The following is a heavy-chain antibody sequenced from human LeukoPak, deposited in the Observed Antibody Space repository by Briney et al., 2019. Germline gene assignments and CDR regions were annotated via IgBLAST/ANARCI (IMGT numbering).Heavy chain of an antibody. CDR3: ARDKGGRITMVRGVKSPIDY. Sequence: ASVKVSCKASGYTFTGYYMHWVRQAPGQGLEWMGWINPNSGGTNYAQKFQGRVTMTRDTSISTAYMELSRLRSDDTAVYYCARDKGGRITMVRGVKSPIDYWGQGTLVTVSS. J-gene: IGHJ4*02. CDR1: GYTFTGYY. D-gene: IGHD3-10*01. V-gene: IGHV1-2*02. CDR2: INPNSGGT.